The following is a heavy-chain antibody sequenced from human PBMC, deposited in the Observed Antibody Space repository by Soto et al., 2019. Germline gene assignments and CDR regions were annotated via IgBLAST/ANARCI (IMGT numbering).Heavy chain of an antibody. CDR1: GFTFSDYY. D-gene: IGHD3-9*01. J-gene: IGHJ4*02. CDR3: ASGYYDILTGYFLDY. CDR2: ISSSGSTI. Sequence: GGSLRLSCAASGFTFSDYYMSWIRQAPGKGLEWVSYISSSGSTIYYADSVKGRFTISRDNAKNSLYLQMTSLIAEDTAVYYCASGYYDILTGYFLDYWGQGTLVTVSS. V-gene: IGHV3-11*01.